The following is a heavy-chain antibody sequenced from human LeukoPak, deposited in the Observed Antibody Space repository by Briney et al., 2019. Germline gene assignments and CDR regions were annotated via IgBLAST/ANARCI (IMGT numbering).Heavy chain of an antibody. CDR1: GFTFSSYW. V-gene: IGHV3-74*01. CDR2: INSDGSST. J-gene: IGHJ4*02. D-gene: IGHD2-2*01. Sequence: GGSLRLSCAASGFTFSSYWMHWVRQAPGKGLVWVSRINSDGSSTSYADSVKGRFTISRDNAKNTLYLQMNSLRAEDTAVYYCARDQRIGGRYCSNTSCYPPDYWGQGTLVTVSS. CDR3: ARDQRIGGRYCSNTSCYPPDY.